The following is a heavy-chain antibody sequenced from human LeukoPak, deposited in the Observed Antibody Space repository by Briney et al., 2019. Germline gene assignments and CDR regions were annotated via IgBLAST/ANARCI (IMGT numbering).Heavy chain of an antibody. Sequence: SETLSLTCTVFGGSISSGSYYWSWIRQPAGKGLEWIGRIYISGSTNYNPSLKSRVTISVDTSKNQFSLKLSSVTAADTAVYYCALSYSSSWVYFDYWGQGTLVTVSS. CDR1: GGSISSGSYY. J-gene: IGHJ4*02. V-gene: IGHV4-61*02. CDR3: ALSYSSSWVYFDY. D-gene: IGHD6-13*01. CDR2: IYISGST.